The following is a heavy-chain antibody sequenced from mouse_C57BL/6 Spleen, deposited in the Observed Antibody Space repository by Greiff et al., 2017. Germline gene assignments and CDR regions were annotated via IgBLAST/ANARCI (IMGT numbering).Heavy chain of an antibody. Sequence: VQLQQPGAELVRPGTSVKLSCKASGYTFTSYWMHWVKQRPGQGLEWIGVIDPSDSYTNYNQKFKGKATLTVDTSSSTAYMQLSSLTSEDSAVYYCTYGSSFYWYFDVWGTETTVTVSS. CDR2: IDPSDSYT. V-gene: IGHV1-59*01. J-gene: IGHJ1*03. CDR1: GYTFTSYW. D-gene: IGHD1-1*01. CDR3: TYGSSFYWYFDV.